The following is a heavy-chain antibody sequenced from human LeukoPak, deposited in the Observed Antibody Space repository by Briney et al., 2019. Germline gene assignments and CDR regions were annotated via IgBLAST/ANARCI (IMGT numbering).Heavy chain of an antibody. V-gene: IGHV3-53*01. D-gene: IGHD3-22*01. CDR2: IYSGGST. CDR3: ARDPDEYDSSGFDI. CDR1: GFTVSSNY. Sequence: PGGSLRLSCAASGFTVSSNYMSWVRQAPGKGLEWVSVIYSGGSTYYADSVKGRFTISRDNSKNTLYLQMNSLRAEDTAVCYCARDPDEYDSSGFDIWGQGTMVTVSS. J-gene: IGHJ3*02.